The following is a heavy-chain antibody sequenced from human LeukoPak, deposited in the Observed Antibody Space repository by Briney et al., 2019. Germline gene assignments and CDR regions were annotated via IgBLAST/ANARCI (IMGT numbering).Heavy chain of an antibody. D-gene: IGHD6-13*01. J-gene: IGHJ1*01. CDR3: AKESGSRSYGAYFPH. Sequence: PGGSLRLSCAASGFTFSSHGMQWVRQAPGKGLEWVAVISYDGSTKYYADSVKGRFTISRDNSKSTLHLQMNSLRAEDTAVYYCAKESGSRSYGAYFPHWGQGTLVTVSS. CDR1: GFTFSSHG. V-gene: IGHV3-30*18. CDR2: ISYDGSTK.